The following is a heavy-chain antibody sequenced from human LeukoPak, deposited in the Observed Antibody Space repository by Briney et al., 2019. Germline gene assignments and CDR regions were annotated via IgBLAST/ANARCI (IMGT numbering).Heavy chain of an antibody. D-gene: IGHD3-3*01. CDR3: ARDRIFGVAYNLDP. CDR1: GFTFSSYW. V-gene: IGHV3-7*01. Sequence: PGGSLRLSCAASGFTFSSYWMSWVRQAPGKGLEWVANIKQDGSEKYYVDSVKGRFTISRDNAKNSLYLQMNSLRAEDTAVYYCARDRIFGVAYNLDPWGQGTLVTVSS. CDR2: IKQDGSEK. J-gene: IGHJ5*02.